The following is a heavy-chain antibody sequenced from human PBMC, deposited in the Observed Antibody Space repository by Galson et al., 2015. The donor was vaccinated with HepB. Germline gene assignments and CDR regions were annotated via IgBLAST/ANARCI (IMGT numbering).Heavy chain of an antibody. CDR2: VNPDSGGT. D-gene: IGHD2-2*01. J-gene: IGHJ4*02. CDR3: RAILLDCSSTSCTKRSGADY. V-gene: IGHV1-2*02. CDR1: GYTFTGYY. Sequence: SVKVSCKASGYTFTGYYMYWVRQAPGQGLEWMGWVNPDSGGTNFAQKFQGRVSMTRDTSISTAYMDLSRLTSDDTAVYYCRAILLDCSSTSCTKRSGADYWGQGTLVTVSS.